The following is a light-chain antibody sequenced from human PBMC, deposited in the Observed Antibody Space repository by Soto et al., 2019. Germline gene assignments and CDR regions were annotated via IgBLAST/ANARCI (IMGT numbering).Light chain of an antibody. V-gene: IGKV1-39*01. Sequence: DIQMSQSPSSFSASVRDRVTITYRASQNIINFLTWYQQRXGKAPKXXIYAASSLQSGVPSRFSGSGSGTDFTLTISSLQPEDVATYYCQHSYSTPPTFGGGTKVDIK. CDR2: AAS. CDR1: QNIINF. J-gene: IGKJ4*01. CDR3: QHSYSTPPT.